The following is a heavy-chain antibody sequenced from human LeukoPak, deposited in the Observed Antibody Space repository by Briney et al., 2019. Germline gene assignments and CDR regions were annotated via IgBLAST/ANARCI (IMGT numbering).Heavy chain of an antibody. CDR1: GGTFSSYA. CDR2: IIPIFGTA. V-gene: IGHV1-69*05. CDR3: ATHRRNYYDSSGYYGNSFGY. Sequence: SVKVSCKASGGTFSSYAISWVRQAPGQGLEWMGRIIPIFGTANYAQKFQGRVTITTDESTSTAYMELSSLRSEDTAVYYCATHRRNYYDSSGYYGNSFGYWGQGTLVTVSS. J-gene: IGHJ4*02. D-gene: IGHD3-22*01.